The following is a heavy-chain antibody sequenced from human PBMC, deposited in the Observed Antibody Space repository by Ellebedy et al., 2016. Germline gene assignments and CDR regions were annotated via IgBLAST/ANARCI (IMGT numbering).Heavy chain of an antibody. J-gene: IGHJ5*02. D-gene: IGHD3-3*01. CDR2: IYHSGST. Sequence: GSLRLXXAVSGGSISSSNWWSWVRQPPGKGLEWIGEIYHSGSTNYNPSLKSRVTISVDKSKNQFSLKLSSVTAADTAVYYCARESPITIFGVVIIGGRGFDPWGQGTLVTVSS. V-gene: IGHV4-4*02. CDR3: ARESPITIFGVVIIGGRGFDP. CDR1: GGSISSSNW.